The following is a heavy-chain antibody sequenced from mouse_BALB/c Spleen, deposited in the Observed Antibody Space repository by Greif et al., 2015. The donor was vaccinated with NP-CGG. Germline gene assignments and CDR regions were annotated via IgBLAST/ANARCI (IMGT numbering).Heavy chain of an antibody. CDR2: INPSTGYT. D-gene: IGHD2-10*02. CDR1: GYTFTSYW. Sequence: QVQLQQSGAELAKPGASVKMSCKASGYTFTSYWMHWVKQRPGQGLEWIGYINPSTGYTEYNQKFKDKATLTADKSSSTAYMQLSSLTSEDSAVYYCARERYGNLAWFAYWGQGTLVTVSA. V-gene: IGHV1-7*01. CDR3: ARERYGNLAWFAY. J-gene: IGHJ3*01.